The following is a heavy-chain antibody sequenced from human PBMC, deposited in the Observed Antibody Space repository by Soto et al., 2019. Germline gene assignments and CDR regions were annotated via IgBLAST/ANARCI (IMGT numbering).Heavy chain of an antibody. Sequence: SETLSLTCNVSDDSLSTYYWSWIRQPAGKGLEWIGRIYASGSANYNPSLKGRVSMSVDTSKKQFSLRMISVTAADTAMYYCARSAIPRGGWFRPWGQGVLVTVSS. D-gene: IGHD2-21*01. CDR1: DDSLSTYY. J-gene: IGHJ5*02. V-gene: IGHV4-4*07. CDR3: ARSAIPRGGWFRP. CDR2: IYASGSA.